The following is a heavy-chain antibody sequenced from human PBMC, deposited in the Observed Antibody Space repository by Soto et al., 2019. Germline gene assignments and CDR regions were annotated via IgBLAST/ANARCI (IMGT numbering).Heavy chain of an antibody. CDR1: GGPYNKYT. D-gene: IGHD6-13*01. V-gene: IGHV1-69*02. CDR2: TIPIFDIT. CDR3: ARVSSSWGLVNYLDY. Sequence: ASVKVSCKASGGPYNKYTISWVRQAPGQGLEWMGRTIPIFDITNYAQKFQGRVTITADKSTSTVYMDLSSLRSEDTAVYYCARVSSSWGLVNYLDYWGQGTLVTVSS. J-gene: IGHJ4*02.